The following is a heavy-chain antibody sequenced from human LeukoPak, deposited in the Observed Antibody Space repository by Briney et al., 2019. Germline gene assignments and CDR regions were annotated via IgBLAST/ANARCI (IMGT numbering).Heavy chain of an antibody. V-gene: IGHV1-69*13. CDR1: GGTFSSYA. J-gene: IGHJ4*02. CDR3: ARAWGGYGSKQNFDY. Sequence: EASVKVSCKASGGTFSSYAISWVRQAPGQGLEWMGGIIPIFGTANYAQKFQGRVTITADESTSTAYMELSSLRSEDTAVYYCARAWGGYGSKQNFDYWGQGTLVTVSS. D-gene: IGHD3-16*01. CDR2: IIPIFGTA.